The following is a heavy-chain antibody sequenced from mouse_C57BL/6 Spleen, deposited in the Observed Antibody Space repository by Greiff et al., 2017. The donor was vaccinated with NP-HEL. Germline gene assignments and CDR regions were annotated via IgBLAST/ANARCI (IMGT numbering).Heavy chain of an antibody. V-gene: IGHV3-6*01. CDR2: ISYDGSN. J-gene: IGHJ2*01. Sequence: EVQLQESGPGLVKPSQSLSLTCSVTGYSITSCYYWNWIRQFPGNKLEWMGYISYDGSNNYNPSLKNRISITRDTSKNQFFLKLNSVTTEDTATYYCASDYYGSSFDYWGQGTTLTVSS. CDR1: GYSITSCYY. D-gene: IGHD1-1*01. CDR3: ASDYYGSSFDY.